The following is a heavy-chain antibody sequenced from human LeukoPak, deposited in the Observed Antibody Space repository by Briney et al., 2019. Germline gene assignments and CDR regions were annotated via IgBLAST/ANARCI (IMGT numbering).Heavy chain of an antibody. CDR3: AREAQYCSGTSCYGGYFQH. V-gene: IGHV4-34*01. J-gene: IGHJ1*01. Sequence: SETLSLTCAVYGGSFSGYYWSWIRQPPGKGLEWIGEINHSGSTNYNPSLKSEVTISVDTSKNHLSLKLNSVTAADKAVYYCAREAQYCSGTSCYGGYFQHWGQGTLVTVSS. D-gene: IGHD2-2*01. CDR1: GGSFSGYY. CDR2: INHSGST.